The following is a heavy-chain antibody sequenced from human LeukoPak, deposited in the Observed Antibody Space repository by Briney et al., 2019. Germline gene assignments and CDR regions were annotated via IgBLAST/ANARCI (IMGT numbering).Heavy chain of an antibody. D-gene: IGHD2-21*02. CDR2: IIPIFGTA. CDR1: GGTFSSYA. J-gene: IGHJ4*02. Sequence: SVKVSCKASGGTFSSYAISWVRQAPGQGLEWMGGIIPIFGTANYAQKLQGRVTMTTDTSTSTAYMELRSLRSDDTAVYYCANCGGDCTTFDYWGQGTLVTVSS. V-gene: IGHV1-69*05. CDR3: ANCGGDCTTFDY.